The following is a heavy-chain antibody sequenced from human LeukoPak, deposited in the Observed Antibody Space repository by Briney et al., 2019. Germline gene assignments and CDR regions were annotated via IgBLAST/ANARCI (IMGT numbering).Heavy chain of an antibody. J-gene: IGHJ6*01. CDR1: GFTFSRYA. V-gene: IGHV3-23*01. CDR3: AKIPPYCSNSRWYRGGFGMDV. D-gene: IGHD2-2*02. Sequence: QSGGSLRLSCAASGFTFSRYAMSWVRQAPGKGLEWVSAIRGSGGSTYYADSVKGRFTISRDNSKNTRYLQMNRLRAEDTAVYYCAKIPPYCSNSRWYRGGFGMDVWGEGTTVTVSS. CDR2: IRGSGGST.